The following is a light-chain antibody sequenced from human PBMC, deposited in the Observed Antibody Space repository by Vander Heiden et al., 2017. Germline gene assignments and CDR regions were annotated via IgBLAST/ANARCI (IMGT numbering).Light chain of an antibody. CDR2: SNN. CDR3: SAWDNSLNAWV. J-gene: IGLJ3*02. Sequence: QALLTQSPAAPGTPGMRVTISCSGSSSNIGSRTVNWYQHLPGTAPKLLIYSNNQRPSGVPDRISASKSGTSASLAVSGLQSEDEADYYCSAWDNSLNAWVFGGGTKLTVL. CDR1: SSNIGSRT. V-gene: IGLV1-44*01.